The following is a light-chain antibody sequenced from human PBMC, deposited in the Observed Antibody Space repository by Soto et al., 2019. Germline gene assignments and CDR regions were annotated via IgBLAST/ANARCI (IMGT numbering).Light chain of an antibody. CDR1: SSDVGDSNF. Sequence: QSALTQPASVSGSPGQSITISCTGTSSDVGDSNFVSWYQQHPDKAPKLLIHRNNQRPSGVPDRFSASKSGTSASLAISGLLSEDEAQYYCAAWDDNLNGPVFGGGTKLTVL. CDR3: AAWDDNLNGPV. J-gene: IGLJ3*02. CDR2: RNN. V-gene: IGLV1-47*01.